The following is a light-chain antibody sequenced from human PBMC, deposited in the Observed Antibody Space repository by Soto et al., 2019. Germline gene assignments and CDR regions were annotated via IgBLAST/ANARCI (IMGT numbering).Light chain of an antibody. CDR1: SSDVGGYNY. CDR3: RSYTSSSSYV. J-gene: IGLJ1*01. Sequence: ALTQPASVSGSPGQSITISCTGTSSDVGGYNYVSWYQQHPGKAPKLMIYDVSNRPSGVSNRFSGSKSGNTASLTISGLQAEDEADYYCRSYTSSSSYVFGTGTKVTVL. V-gene: IGLV2-14*01. CDR2: DVS.